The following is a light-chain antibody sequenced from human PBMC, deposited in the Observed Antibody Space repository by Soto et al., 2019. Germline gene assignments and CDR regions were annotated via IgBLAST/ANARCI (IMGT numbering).Light chain of an antibody. J-gene: IGKJ5*01. Sequence: EIVLTQSPGTLSLSPGERATLSCRASQSVSSSYLGWYQQKPGQAPRLLIYGASSRATGIPERISGSGSGTEFTLTISSLQSEDFAVYYCQQYNNWPPITFGQGTRLEIK. CDR1: QSVSSSY. CDR3: QQYNNWPPIT. V-gene: IGKV3-20*01. CDR2: GAS.